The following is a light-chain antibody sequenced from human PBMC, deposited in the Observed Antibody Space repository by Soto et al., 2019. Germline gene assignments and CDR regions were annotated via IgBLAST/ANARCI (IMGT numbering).Light chain of an antibody. Sequence: QSALTQPASVSGSPGQSITISCTGTSSDVGSYNLVSWYQQHPGKAPKLMIYEGSKRPSGVSNRFSGSKSGNTASLTISGLQAEDEADYYCSFYVRGGSSPVVFGGGTKLTVL. CDR1: SSDVGSYNL. CDR3: SFYVRGGSSPVV. J-gene: IGLJ2*01. V-gene: IGLV2-23*01. CDR2: EGS.